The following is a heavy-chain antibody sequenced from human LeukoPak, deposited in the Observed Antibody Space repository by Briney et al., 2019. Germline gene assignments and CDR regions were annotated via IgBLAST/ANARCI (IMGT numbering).Heavy chain of an antibody. CDR3: AKDYSSGYYYNAFDI. CDR2: ISGSGGST. Sequence: GGSLRLSCAASGFTFSSYAMSWVRQAPGKGLEWASAISGSGGSTYYADSVKGRFTISRDNSKNTLYLQMNSLRAEDTAVYYCAKDYSSGYYYNAFDIWGQGTMVTVSS. CDR1: GFTFSSYA. V-gene: IGHV3-23*01. J-gene: IGHJ3*02. D-gene: IGHD3-22*01.